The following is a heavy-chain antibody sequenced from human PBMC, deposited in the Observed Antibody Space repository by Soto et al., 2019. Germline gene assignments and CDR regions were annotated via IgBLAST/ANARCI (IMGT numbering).Heavy chain of an antibody. CDR2: IYSGGST. D-gene: IGHD6-19*01. Sequence: VQLVESGGGLIQPGGSLRLSCAASGFTVSSNYMSWVRQAPGKGLEWVSVIYSGGSTYYADSVKGRFTISRDNSKNTLYLQMNSLRAEDTAVYYCARALSGGSLPVWFDPWGQGTLVTVSS. CDR1: GFTVSSNY. V-gene: IGHV3-53*01. J-gene: IGHJ5*02. CDR3: ARALSGGSLPVWFDP.